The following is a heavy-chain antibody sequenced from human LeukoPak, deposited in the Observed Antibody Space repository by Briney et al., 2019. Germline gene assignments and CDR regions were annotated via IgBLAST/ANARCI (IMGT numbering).Heavy chain of an antibody. CDR1: GFTFDDYA. J-gene: IGHJ4*02. CDR3: AAFFAGSLTQNNF. V-gene: IGHV3-9*01. D-gene: IGHD3-10*01. CDR2: ISWNSGSI. Sequence: GGSLRLSCAASGFTFDDYAMHWVRQAPGKGLEWVSGISWNSGSIGYADSVKGRFTISRDNAKNSLYLQMNRLGAEDTAVYYCAAFFAGSLTQNNFWGQGALVTVSS.